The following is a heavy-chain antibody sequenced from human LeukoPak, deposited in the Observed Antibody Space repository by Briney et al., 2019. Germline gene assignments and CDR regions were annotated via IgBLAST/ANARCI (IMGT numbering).Heavy chain of an antibody. CDR2: IYYSGST. CDR1: GGSISSYY. J-gene: IGHJ3*02. D-gene: IGHD6-19*01. Sequence: PSETLSLTCTVSGGSISSYYWSWIRQPPGKGLEWIGYIYYSGSTNYNPSLKSRVTISVDTSKNQFSLKLSPVTAADTAVYYCARLGEDSSGWYRAFDIWGQGTMVTVSS. V-gene: IGHV4-59*08. CDR3: ARLGEDSSGWYRAFDI.